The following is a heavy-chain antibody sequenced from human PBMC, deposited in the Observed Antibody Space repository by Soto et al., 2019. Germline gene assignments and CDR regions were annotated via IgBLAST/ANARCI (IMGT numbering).Heavy chain of an antibody. Sequence: SETLSLTCTVSGGSVSSGSYYWSWIRQPPGKGLEWIGYIYYSGSTNYNPSLKSRVTISVDTSKNQFSLKLSSVTAADTAVYYCARSMVRGVVAFDYCGQGTLVT. J-gene: IGHJ4*02. CDR1: GGSVSSGSYY. CDR2: IYYSGST. V-gene: IGHV4-61*01. CDR3: ARSMVRGVVAFDY. D-gene: IGHD3-10*01.